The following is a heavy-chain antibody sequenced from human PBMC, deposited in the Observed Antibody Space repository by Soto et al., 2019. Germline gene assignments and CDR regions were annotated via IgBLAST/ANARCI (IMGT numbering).Heavy chain of an antibody. J-gene: IGHJ4*02. CDR3: ARVDSYRSEDY. CDR2: IYYSGST. D-gene: IGHD5-18*01. CDR1: GGSIISGDYY. Sequence: SETLSLTCTVSGGSIISGDYYWSLIRQPPGKGLEWIGYIYYSGSTYYNPSLKSRVTISVDTSKNQFSLKLSSVTAADTAVYYCARVDSYRSEDYWGQGTLVTVSS. V-gene: IGHV4-30-4*01.